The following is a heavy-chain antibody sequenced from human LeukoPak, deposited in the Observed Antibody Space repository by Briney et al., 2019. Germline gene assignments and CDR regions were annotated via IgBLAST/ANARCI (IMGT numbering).Heavy chain of an antibody. V-gene: IGHV4-39*01. CDR3: ARRTITYGSGTNRRATGFDY. CDR1: GVSISSSNSY. J-gene: IGHJ4*02. Sequence: PSETLSLTCTVSGVSISSSNSYWGWIRQPPGKGLEWIGSIYYSGSTYYNPSLKSRVTISVDTSKNQFSLKLSSVTAADTAVYYCARRTITYGSGTNRRATGFDYWGQGTLVTVSS. CDR2: IYYSGST. D-gene: IGHD3-10*01.